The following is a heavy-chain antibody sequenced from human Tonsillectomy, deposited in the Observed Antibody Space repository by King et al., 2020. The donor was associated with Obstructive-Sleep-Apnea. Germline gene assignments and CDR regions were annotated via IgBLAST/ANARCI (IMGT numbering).Heavy chain of an antibody. D-gene: IGHD6-13*01. V-gene: IGHV3-9*01. Sequence: VQLVESGGGLVQPGRSLRLSCAASGFTFDDYAMHWVRQAPGKGLEWVSGISWNSGSIGYADSVKGRFTISRDNAKNSLYLQMNSLRAEDTALYYCAKDPTYPGIAAAPNWFDPWGQGTLVTVSS. CDR2: ISWNSGSI. J-gene: IGHJ5*02. CDR3: AKDPTYPGIAAAPNWFDP. CDR1: GFTFDDYA.